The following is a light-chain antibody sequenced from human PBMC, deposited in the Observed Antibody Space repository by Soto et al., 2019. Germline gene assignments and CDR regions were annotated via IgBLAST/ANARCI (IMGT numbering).Light chain of an antibody. CDR3: CSYADLYHV. V-gene: IGLV2-11*01. CDR2: DVS. J-gene: IGLJ1*01. CDR1: SSDVGGYNY. Sequence: QSALTQPRSVSGSPGQSVTISCTGTSSDVGGYNYVSWYQQHPGKAPKLMIYDVSKRPSGLPDRFSGSKSGNTASLTISGLQADDEAVYYCCSYADLYHVFGTGTHLTVL.